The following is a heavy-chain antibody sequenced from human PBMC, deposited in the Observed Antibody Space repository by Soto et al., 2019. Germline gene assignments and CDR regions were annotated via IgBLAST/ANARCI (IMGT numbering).Heavy chain of an antibody. CDR3: ARDYDIVLMVYAYDAFDI. V-gene: IGHV1-18*01. D-gene: IGHD2-8*01. CDR2: ISAYNGNT. CDR1: GYTFTSYG. Sequence: ASVEVSCKASGYTFTSYGISWVRQAPGQGLEWMGWISAYNGNTNYAQKLQGRVTITTDTTTSTAYMELRSLRSDDTAVYYCARDYDIVLMVYAYDAFDIWGQGXLVTVPS. J-gene: IGHJ3*02.